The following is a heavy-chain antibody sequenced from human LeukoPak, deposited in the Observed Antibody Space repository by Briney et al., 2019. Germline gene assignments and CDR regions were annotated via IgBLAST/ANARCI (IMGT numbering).Heavy chain of an antibody. V-gene: IGHV3-30*04. D-gene: IGHD4-17*01. CDR2: ISYDGSNK. CDR3: AREGGGSMTTVTTFHFQH. CDR1: GFTFSSYA. J-gene: IGHJ1*01. Sequence: PGGSLRLSCAASGFTFSSYAMHWVRQAPGKGLEWVAVISYDGSNKYYADSVKGRFTISRDNAKNSLCLQMNSLRAEDTAVYYCAREGGGSMTTVTTFHFQHWGQGTLVTVSS.